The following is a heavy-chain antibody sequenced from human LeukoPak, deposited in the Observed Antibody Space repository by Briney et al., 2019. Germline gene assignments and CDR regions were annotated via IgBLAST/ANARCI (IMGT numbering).Heavy chain of an antibody. CDR2: ITNDGSRQ. J-gene: IGHJ4*02. V-gene: IGHV3-30*04. CDR3: AKGRRTGFVDY. CDR1: EFTFNNFA. Sequence: GGSLRLSCAASEFTFNNFAVHWVRQAPGKGLEWLAVITNDGSRQYYADSVKGRFTVSRDNSKSLLFLQMESLRHDDTGIYYCAKGRRTGFVDYWGQGALVTVSS. D-gene: IGHD1-1*01.